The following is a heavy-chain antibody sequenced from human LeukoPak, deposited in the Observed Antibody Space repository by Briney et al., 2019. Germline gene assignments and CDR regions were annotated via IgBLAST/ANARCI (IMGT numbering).Heavy chain of an antibody. J-gene: IGHJ4*02. CDR2: IYSGGST. D-gene: IGHD3-22*01. Sequence: GGSLRLSCAASGFTVSSNYMSWVRQAPGKGLEWASVIYSGGSTYYADSVKGRFTISRDNSKNTLYLQMNSLRAEDTAVYYCAREGPRYDSSGYYPYYFDYWGQGTLVTVSS. V-gene: IGHV3-66*02. CDR1: GFTVSSNY. CDR3: AREGPRYDSSGYYPYYFDY.